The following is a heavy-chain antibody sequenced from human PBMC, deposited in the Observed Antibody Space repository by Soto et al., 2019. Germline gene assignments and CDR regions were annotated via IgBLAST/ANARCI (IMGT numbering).Heavy chain of an antibody. D-gene: IGHD3-3*01. CDR1: GYNFAGYW. Sequence: RGESLKISCKGSGYNFAGYWIAWVRQMPGKGLELMGIIYPSDSDTRYRPSFQGQVTISADKSISSAYLQWSSLRASDTAMYYCARGGVSTRTFDYWGQGTPVTVSS. V-gene: IGHV5-51*01. CDR3: ARGGVSTRTFDY. J-gene: IGHJ4*02. CDR2: IYPSDSDT.